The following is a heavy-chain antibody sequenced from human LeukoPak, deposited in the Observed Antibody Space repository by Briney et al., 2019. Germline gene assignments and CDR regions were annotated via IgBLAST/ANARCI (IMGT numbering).Heavy chain of an antibody. V-gene: IGHV1-69*05. CDR3: ASQLLWFGEFLNWFDP. CDR2: IIPIFGTA. CDR1: GGTFSSYA. J-gene: IGHJ5*02. Sequence: SVKVSCRASGGTFSSYAISWVRQAPGQGLEWMGRIIPIFGTANYAQKFQGRVTITTDESTSTAYMELSSLRSEDTAVYYCASQLLWFGEFLNWFDPWGQGTLVTVSS. D-gene: IGHD3-10*01.